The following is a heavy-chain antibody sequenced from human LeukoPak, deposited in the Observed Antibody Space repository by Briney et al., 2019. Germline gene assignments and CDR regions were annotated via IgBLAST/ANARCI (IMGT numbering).Heavy chain of an antibody. CDR2: IDTSGST. CDR3: ARAGPSGSWRNYYYMDV. V-gene: IGHV4-4*07. CDR1: GGSINTYY. D-gene: IGHD1-26*01. Sequence: SSETLSLTCIVSGGSINTYYWSWVRQPAGKGPEWIGRIDTSGSTNYNPSLKSRVTMSVDTSKNQFALTLGSLTAADTAVYYCARAGPSGSWRNYYYMDVWGKGTTVTVSS. J-gene: IGHJ6*03.